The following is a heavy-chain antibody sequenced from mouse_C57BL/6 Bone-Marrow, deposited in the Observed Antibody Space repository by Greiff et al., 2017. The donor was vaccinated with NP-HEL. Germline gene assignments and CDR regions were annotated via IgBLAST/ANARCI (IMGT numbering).Heavy chain of an antibody. D-gene: IGHD2-2*01. CDR3: AGYDA. CDR2: ILPGSGST. J-gene: IGHJ3*01. CDR1: GYTFTGYW. Sequence: QVQLQQSGAELMKPGASVKLSCKATGYTFTGYWIEWVKQRPGHGLEWIGEILPGSGSTNYNAKFKGKATFTADTSSNTAYMQLSSLTTEDSAIYYCAGYDAWGQGTLVTVSA. V-gene: IGHV1-9*01.